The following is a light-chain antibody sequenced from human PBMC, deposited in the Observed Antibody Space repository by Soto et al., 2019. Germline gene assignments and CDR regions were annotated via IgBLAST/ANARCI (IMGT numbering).Light chain of an antibody. CDR2: KAS. CDR3: QYWDNYSWT. Sequence: IHMTQSPSTLSASVGDRVTITCRASQSITDWLAWYQQKPGKAPKFLIYKASNLEGGVPSRFSGSGSGTEFTLTISSVQPDDFATYYCQYWDNYSWTFGQGTKVEIK. V-gene: IGKV1-5*03. CDR1: QSITDW. J-gene: IGKJ1*01.